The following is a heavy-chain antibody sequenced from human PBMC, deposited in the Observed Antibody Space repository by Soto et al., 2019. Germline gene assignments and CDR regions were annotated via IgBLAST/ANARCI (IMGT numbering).Heavy chain of an antibody. J-gene: IGHJ5*02. D-gene: IGHD6-6*01. CDR2: INPSGGST. CDR3: ARDYSTYSSSSFSSPPKNWFDP. Sequence: ASVKVSCKASGYTFTSYYMHWVRQAPGQGLEWMGIINPSGGSTSYAQKFQGRVTMTRDTSTSTVYMELSSLRSEDTAVYYCARDYSTYSSSSFSSPPKNWFDPWGQGTLVNVSS. V-gene: IGHV1-46*01. CDR1: GYTFTSYY.